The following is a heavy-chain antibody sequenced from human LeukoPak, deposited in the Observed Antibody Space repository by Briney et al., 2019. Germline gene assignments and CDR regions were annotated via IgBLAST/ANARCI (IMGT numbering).Heavy chain of an antibody. CDR3: ARGGSIVGATIDY. CDR2: IYTSGST. CDR1: GDSISSGSYY. V-gene: IGHV4-61*02. Sequence: SQTLSLTCTVSGDSISSGSYYWSWIRQPAGKGLEWIGRIYTSGSTNYNPSLKSRVTISVDTSKNQFSLKLSSVTAADTAVYYCARGGSIVGATIDYWGQGTLVTVSS. J-gene: IGHJ4*02. D-gene: IGHD1-26*01.